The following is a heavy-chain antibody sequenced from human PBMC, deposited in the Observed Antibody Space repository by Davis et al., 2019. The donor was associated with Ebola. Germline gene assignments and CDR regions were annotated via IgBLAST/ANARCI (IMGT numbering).Heavy chain of an antibody. D-gene: IGHD1-26*01. Sequence: GESLKISCAASGFTSAMHWVRQATGKGLGWVAVIWYDGSNKYYADSVKDRFTISRDNSKNTLYLQMNSLGAEDMAMYYCAKEPPTSGLYIGRYFDYWGQGILVTVSS. CDR1: GFTSA. J-gene: IGHJ4*02. CDR3: AKEPPTSGLYIGRYFDY. CDR2: IWYDGSNK. V-gene: IGHV3-33*06.